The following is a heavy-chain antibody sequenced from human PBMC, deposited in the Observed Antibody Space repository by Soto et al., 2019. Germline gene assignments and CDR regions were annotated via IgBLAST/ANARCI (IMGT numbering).Heavy chain of an antibody. J-gene: IGHJ5*02. CDR1: GGSVSSGSYY. Sequence: PSETLSLTCTVSGGSVSSGSYYWSLIRQPPGKGLEWIGYIYYGGSTNYNPSLKSRVTISVDTSKNQFSLKLSSVTAADTAVYYCASALYCSGGSCSFDPWGQGTLVTVSS. CDR2: IYYGGST. V-gene: IGHV4-61*01. D-gene: IGHD2-15*01. CDR3: ASALYCSGGSCSFDP.